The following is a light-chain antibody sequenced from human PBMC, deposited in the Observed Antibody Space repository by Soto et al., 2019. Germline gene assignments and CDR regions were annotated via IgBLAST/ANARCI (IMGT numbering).Light chain of an antibody. CDR2: GAS. V-gene: IGKV3-15*01. Sequence: EIVMTQSPATLSVSPGERATLSCRASQSVSSNLAWYQQKPGQAPRLRIYGASTRATGITARFSGSGSGTEFTLTNSSLQSEDCAVYYCQQYNNWPPLTFGPGTKVDIK. CDR1: QSVSSN. CDR3: QQYNNWPPLT. J-gene: IGKJ3*01.